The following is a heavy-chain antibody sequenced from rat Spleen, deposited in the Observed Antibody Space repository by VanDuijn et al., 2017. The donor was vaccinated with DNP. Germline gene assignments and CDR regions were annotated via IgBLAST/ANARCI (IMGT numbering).Heavy chain of an antibody. Sequence: EVQLVESGGGLVQPGNSLKLSCAASGFTFSNYGMAWVRQAPKKGLEWVATINTSGGRTYYRDSVKGRFTISRDNAKSTLYLQMDSLRSEETATYYCAKAGGYSPWYFDYWGQGVMVTVSS. D-gene: IGHD1-11*01. V-gene: IGHV5S23*01. J-gene: IGHJ2*01. CDR2: INTSGGRT. CDR1: GFTFSNYG. CDR3: AKAGGYSPWYFDY.